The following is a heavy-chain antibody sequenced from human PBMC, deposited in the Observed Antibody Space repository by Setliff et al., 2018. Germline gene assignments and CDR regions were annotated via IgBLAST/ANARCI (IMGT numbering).Heavy chain of an antibody. J-gene: IGHJ3*02. D-gene: IGHD4-4*01. Sequence: TLSLTCTVSGGSIRSGNDLWSWLRQSPGKGLEWIAYISAYAGRAYYNPSLQSRAALSADTSKSQFSLRLTSVTAADTAVYYCAREVIDPVSSDAFDIWGQGRMVTVSS. CDR3: AREVIDPVSSDAFDI. CDR2: ISAYAGRA. V-gene: IGHV4-30-4*01. CDR1: GGSIRSGNDL.